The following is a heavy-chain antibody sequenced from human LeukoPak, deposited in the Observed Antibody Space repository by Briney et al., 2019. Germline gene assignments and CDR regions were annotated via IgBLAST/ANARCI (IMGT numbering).Heavy chain of an antibody. D-gene: IGHD1-20*01. CDR2: INPNSGGT. CDR1: GYTFTGYY. J-gene: IGHJ4*02. CDR3: ARDAPYNWNYFNY. V-gene: IGHV1-2*02. Sequence: GASVKVSCKASGYTFTGYYMHWVRQAPGQGLEWMGWINPNSGGTNYAQKFQGRVTMTRDTSISTAYMELSRLRSDDTAVYYCARDAPYNWNYFNYWGQGTLVTVSS.